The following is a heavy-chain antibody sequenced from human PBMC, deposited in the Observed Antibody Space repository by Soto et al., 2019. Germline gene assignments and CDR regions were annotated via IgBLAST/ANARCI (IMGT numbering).Heavy chain of an antibody. D-gene: IGHD3-10*01. J-gene: IGHJ4*02. CDR1: GFTFSSYG. V-gene: IGHV3-33*01. CDR2: IWYDGSNK. CDR3: ARADKTWFGESHQDY. Sequence: GGSLRLSCAASGFTFSSYGMHWVRQAPGKGLEWVAVIWYDGSNKYYADSVKGRFTISRDNSKNTLYLQMNSVTAEDTAVYYCARADKTWFGESHQDYWGQGALVTVSS.